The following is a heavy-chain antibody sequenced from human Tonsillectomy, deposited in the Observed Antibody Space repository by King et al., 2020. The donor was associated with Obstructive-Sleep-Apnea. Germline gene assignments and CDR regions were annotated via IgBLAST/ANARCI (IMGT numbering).Heavy chain of an antibody. CDR2: IYYSGST. J-gene: IGHJ5*02. Sequence: VQLQESGPGLVKPSQTLSLTCTVSGGSISSGGYYWSWIRQPPGKGLEWIGYIYYSGSTYFNPSLKSRVTISVDTSKNQFSLKLSSVTAADTAVYYCAREESVTDWFDPWGQGTLVTVSS. CDR1: GGSISSGGYY. CDR3: AREESVTDWFDP. V-gene: IGHV4-31*03. D-gene: IGHD2-8*01.